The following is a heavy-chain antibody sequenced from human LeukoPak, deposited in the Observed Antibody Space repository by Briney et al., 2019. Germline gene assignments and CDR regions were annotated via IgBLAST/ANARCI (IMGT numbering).Heavy chain of an antibody. CDR1: GFTFTTYE. CDR3: ARDDVLSLGISFDL. CDR2: ISGSGSRI. J-gene: IGHJ2*01. Sequence: GGSLRLSCAASGFTFTTYEMNWVRQAPGKGLEWVSYISGSGSRIYYADSVEGRFTISRDNAKHSLYLQMNSLRAEDTAVYYCARDDVLSLGISFDLWGRGTLVTVSS. D-gene: IGHD3-10*02. V-gene: IGHV3-48*03.